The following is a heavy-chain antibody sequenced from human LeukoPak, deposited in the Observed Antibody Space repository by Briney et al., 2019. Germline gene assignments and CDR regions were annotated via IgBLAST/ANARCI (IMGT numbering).Heavy chain of an antibody. CDR3: ARDVEPRWGDYEDY. CDR2: ISAYNGNT. V-gene: IGHV1-18*01. D-gene: IGHD4-17*01. CDR1: GFTFTSHD. Sequence: ASVKVSCKASGFTFTSHDYNWVRQATGQGLEWMGWISAYNGNTNYAQKLQGRVTMTTDTSTSTAYMELRSLRSDDTAVYYCARDVEPRWGDYEDYWGQGTLVTVSS. J-gene: IGHJ4*02.